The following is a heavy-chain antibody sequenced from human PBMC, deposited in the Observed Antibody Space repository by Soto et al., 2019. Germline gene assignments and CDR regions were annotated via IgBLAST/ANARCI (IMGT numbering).Heavy chain of an antibody. Sequence: SETLSPTFNVVGRTSTGNKLSWLRQPPHKALAWIGEINHSGSTNYNPSLKSRVNISVDTSKNQFSLKLSSVTAADTAVYYCARVRGKRNGRPPGYYYGMDVWGQGTTVTVSS. CDR1: GRTSTGNK. CDR2: INHSGST. D-gene: IGHD2-8*01. V-gene: IGHV4-34*01. CDR3: ARVRGKRNGRPPGYYYGMDV. J-gene: IGHJ6*02.